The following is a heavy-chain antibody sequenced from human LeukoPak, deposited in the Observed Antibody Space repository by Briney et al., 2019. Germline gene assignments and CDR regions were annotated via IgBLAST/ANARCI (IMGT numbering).Heavy chain of an antibody. Sequence: GGSLRLSCAASGFTFNTYSVNWVRQAPGKGLEWVSSISSGSSYIFYADSMKGRFTISRDNAKTSLYLRMNSLRAEDTAVYYCARQVGVDDAFDIWGQGTKVTVSS. CDR1: GFTFNTYS. J-gene: IGHJ3*02. CDR2: ISSGSSYI. CDR3: ARQVGVDDAFDI. V-gene: IGHV3-21*01. D-gene: IGHD1-26*01.